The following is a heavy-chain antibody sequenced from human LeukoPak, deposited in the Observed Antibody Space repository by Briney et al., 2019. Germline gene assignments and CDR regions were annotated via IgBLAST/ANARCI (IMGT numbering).Heavy chain of an antibody. D-gene: IGHD3-10*01. J-gene: IGHJ4*02. CDR1: GYTLTELS. CDR2: FDPEDGET. V-gene: IGHV1-24*01. CDR3: ATAVLLWFGGDY. Sequence: ASVKVSCKVSGYTLTELSMHWVRQAPGKGLEWMGGFDPEDGETIYAQKFQGRVTMTEDTSTDTAYMELSSLRSEDTAVYYCATAVLLWFGGDYWGQGTLVTVSS.